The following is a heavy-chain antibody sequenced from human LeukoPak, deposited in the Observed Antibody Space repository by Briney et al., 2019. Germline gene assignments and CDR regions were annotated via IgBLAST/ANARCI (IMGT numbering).Heavy chain of an antibody. CDR2: ISSSSSYI. CDR1: GFTFSSYS. D-gene: IGHD6-19*01. V-gene: IGHV3-21*04. J-gene: IGHJ4*02. CDR3: AKDKQWLQDYFDY. Sequence: PGGSLRLSCAASGFTFSSYSMNWVRRAPGKGLEWVSSISSSSSYIYYADSVKGRFTISRDNSKNTLYLQMNSLRAEDTAVYYCAKDKQWLQDYFDYWGQGTLVTVSS.